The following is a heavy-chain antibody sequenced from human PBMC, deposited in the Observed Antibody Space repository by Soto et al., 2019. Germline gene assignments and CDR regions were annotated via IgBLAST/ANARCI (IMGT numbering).Heavy chain of an antibody. J-gene: IGHJ6*02. V-gene: IGHV4-34*01. CDR2: INHSGST. CDR3: ARVNGRYSSSSQSYYYYYGMDV. D-gene: IGHD6-6*01. CDR1: GGSFSGYY. Sequence: LSLTCAVYGGSFSGYYWSWIRQPPGKGLEWIGEINHSGSTNYNPSLKSRVTISVDTSKNQFSLKLSSVTAADTAVYYCARVNGRYSSSSQSYYYYYGMDVWGQGTTVTVSS.